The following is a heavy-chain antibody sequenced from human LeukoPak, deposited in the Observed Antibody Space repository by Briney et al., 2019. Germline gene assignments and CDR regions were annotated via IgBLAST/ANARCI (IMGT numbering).Heavy chain of an antibody. CDR1: GGSISSLH. J-gene: IGHJ4*02. V-gene: IGHV4-59*11. CDR2: IYYSGST. Sequence: SETLSLTCTVSGGSISSLHWSWLRQPPGKGLEWIGYIYYSGSTSYNPSLKSRVTISVDTSKNQFSLNLKSVTAADTAVYYCAKGAGWYDYWGQGTLVTVSS. D-gene: IGHD6-19*01. CDR3: AKGAGWYDY.